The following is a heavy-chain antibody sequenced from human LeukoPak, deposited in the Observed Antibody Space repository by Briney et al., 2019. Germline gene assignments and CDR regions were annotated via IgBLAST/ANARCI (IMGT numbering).Heavy chain of an antibody. J-gene: IGHJ5*02. CDR1: GGSISSSSYY. V-gene: IGHV4-39*01. CDR2: IYYSGST. CDR3: VRYFGTAADCSSTSCYMSNWFDP. Sequence: PSETLSLTCTVSGGSISSSSYYWGWIRQPPGKGLEWIGSIYYSGSTYYNPSLKSRVTISVDTSKNQFSLKLSSVTAADTAVYYCVRYFGTAADCSSTSCYMSNWFDPWGQGTLVTVSS. D-gene: IGHD2-2*01.